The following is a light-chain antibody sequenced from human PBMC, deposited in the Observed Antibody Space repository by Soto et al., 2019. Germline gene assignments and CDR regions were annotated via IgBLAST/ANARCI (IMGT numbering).Light chain of an antibody. Sequence: EIVMMQSPATLSVSPGERATLSCRASQSISSSLTWYQQKAGQAPKLHIYSASTRATGIPARFSGRGSGTKFTFTISSLQPEDSAVYYCQQYNNWLRTFGQGTKVDIK. J-gene: IGKJ1*01. CDR2: SAS. CDR1: QSISSS. CDR3: QQYNNWLRT. V-gene: IGKV3-15*01.